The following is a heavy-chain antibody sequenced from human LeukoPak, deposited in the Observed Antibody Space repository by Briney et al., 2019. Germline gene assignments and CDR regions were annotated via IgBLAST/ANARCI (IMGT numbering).Heavy chain of an antibody. J-gene: IGHJ4*02. D-gene: IGHD4-17*01. CDR1: GFTFSDYY. Sequence: GGSLRLSCAASGFTFSDYYMSWIRQAPGKGLEWVSYISASTSTIYYADSVKGRFTISRDNAKNSLYLQMNSLRDEDTAVYYCASIYGDYADYWGQGTLVTVSS. CDR2: ISASTSTI. CDR3: ASIYGDYADY. V-gene: IGHV3-11*04.